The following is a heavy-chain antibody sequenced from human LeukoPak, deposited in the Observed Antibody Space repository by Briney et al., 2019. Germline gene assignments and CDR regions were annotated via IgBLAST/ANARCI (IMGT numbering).Heavy chain of an antibody. CDR1: GFTFSDYY. J-gene: IGHJ4*02. Sequence: GGSLRLSCVASGFTFSDYYMSWIRQAPGKGLEWVSYISSSSSYIYYADSVKGRFTISRDNAKNSLYLQMNSLRAEDTAVYYCARDRVDVLLWFRESEYYFDYWGQGTLVTVSS. CDR3: ARDRVDVLLWFRESEYYFDY. D-gene: IGHD3-10*01. V-gene: IGHV3-11*06. CDR2: ISSSSSYI.